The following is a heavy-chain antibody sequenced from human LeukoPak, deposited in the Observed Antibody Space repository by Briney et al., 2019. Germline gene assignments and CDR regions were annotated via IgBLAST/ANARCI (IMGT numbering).Heavy chain of an antibody. J-gene: IGHJ4*02. V-gene: IGHV3-23*01. Sequence: GGSLRLSCAASGFTFSSYAMSWVRQAPGKGLEWVSAISGGGGSTYYADSVKGRFTISRDNSKNTLYLQMNSLRAEDTAVYYCAKSSPRYYYDSSGVPGAWGQGTLVTVSS. CDR1: GFTFSSYA. CDR3: AKSSPRYYYDSSGVPGA. D-gene: IGHD3-22*01. CDR2: ISGGGGST.